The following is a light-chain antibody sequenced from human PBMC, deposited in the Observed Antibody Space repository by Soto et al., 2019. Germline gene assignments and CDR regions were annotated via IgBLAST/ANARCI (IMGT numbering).Light chain of an antibody. V-gene: IGLV1-40*01. CDR2: GNS. CDR3: LSSDSNMCMV. Sequence: QSVLTQPPSVSGAPGQRVTISCTGSSSNIGAGYDVHWYQQLPGTAPKLLIYGNSNRPSGVPDRFSGSKSGTSASLAITGRPAALYAYSTLLSSDSNMCMVFG. CDR1: SSNIGAGYD. J-gene: IGLJ6*01.